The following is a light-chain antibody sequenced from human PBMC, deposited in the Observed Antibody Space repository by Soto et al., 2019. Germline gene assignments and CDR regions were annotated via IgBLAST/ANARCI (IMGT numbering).Light chain of an antibody. CDR2: EVT. Sequence: QSALTHPASVSGSPGQSITISCTGTNSDIGGYNYVSWYQQHPGKAPKLMIYEVTNRPSGVSNRFSGSKSGNTASLTISGLQAEDEADYYCASYTSTSTSVLFGGGTKLTV. J-gene: IGLJ3*02. V-gene: IGLV2-14*01. CDR1: NSDIGGYNY. CDR3: ASYTSTSTSVL.